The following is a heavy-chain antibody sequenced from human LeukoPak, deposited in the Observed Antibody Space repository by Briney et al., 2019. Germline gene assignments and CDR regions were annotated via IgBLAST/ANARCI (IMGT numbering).Heavy chain of an antibody. CDR3: ARGVVVRGVMTDY. J-gene: IGHJ4*02. Sequence: SETLSLTCAVYGGSFSGYYWSWIRQPPGKGLEWIGEINHSGSTNYNPSLKSRVTISVDTSKNQFSRKLSSVTAADTAVYYCARGVVVRGVMTDYWGQGTLVTVSS. CDR1: GGSFSGYY. D-gene: IGHD3-10*01. V-gene: IGHV4-34*01. CDR2: INHSGST.